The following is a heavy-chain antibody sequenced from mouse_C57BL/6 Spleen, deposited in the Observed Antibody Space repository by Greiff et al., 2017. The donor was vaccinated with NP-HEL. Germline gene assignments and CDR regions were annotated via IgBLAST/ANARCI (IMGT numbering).Heavy chain of an antibody. D-gene: IGHD1-1*01. CDR1: GYTFTSYW. V-gene: IGHV1-52*01. CDR3: ARSDYYGSSSYYFDY. CDR2: IDPSDSET. J-gene: IGHJ2*01. Sequence: QVQLKQPGAELVRPGSSVKLSCKASGYTFTSYWMHWVKQRPIQGLEWIGNIDPSDSETHYNQKFKDKATLTVDKSSSTAYMQLSSLTSGDSAVYYCARSDYYGSSSYYFDYWGQGTTLTVSS.